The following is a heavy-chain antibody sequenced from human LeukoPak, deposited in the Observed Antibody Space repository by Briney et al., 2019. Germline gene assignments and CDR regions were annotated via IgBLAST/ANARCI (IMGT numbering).Heavy chain of an antibody. CDR2: INHSGST. CDR1: GGSFSGYY. J-gene: IGHJ5*02. D-gene: IGHD6-13*01. V-gene: IGHV4-34*01. CDR3: AYSREWLVAAAGTYEGRFDP. Sequence: SETLSLTCAVYGGSFSGYYWSWIRQPPGKGLEWIGEINHSGSTNYNPSLKSRVTISVDTSKNQFSLKLSSVTAADTAVYYCAYSREWLVAAAGTYEGRFDPWGQGTLVTVSS.